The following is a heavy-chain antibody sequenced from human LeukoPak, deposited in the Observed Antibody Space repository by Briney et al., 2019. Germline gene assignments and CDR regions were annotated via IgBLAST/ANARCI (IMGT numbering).Heavy chain of an antibody. CDR1: GYSFANYW. Sequence: GESLRISCKGFGYSFANYWITWVRQMPGKGLEWMGRIDPRDSYSNYSPSFQGHVTISVDESINTVYLHWNTLKPSDTAMYYCARLGEEWLVHNWFDPWGQGTLVTVSS. J-gene: IGHJ5*02. V-gene: IGHV5-10-1*01. D-gene: IGHD6-19*01. CDR2: IDPRDSYS. CDR3: ARLGEEWLVHNWFDP.